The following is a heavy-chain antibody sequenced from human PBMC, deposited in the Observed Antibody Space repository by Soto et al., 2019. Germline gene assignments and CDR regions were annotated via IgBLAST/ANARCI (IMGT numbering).Heavy chain of an antibody. CDR1: GFTFSSYA. CDR2: ISGSGGST. J-gene: IGHJ3*02. D-gene: IGHD3-3*01. CDR3: AKGPYYDFWSGPPGDAFDI. Sequence: GGSLRLSCAASGFTFSSYAMSWVRQAPGKGLEWVSAISGSGGSTYYADSVKGRFTISRDNSKNTLYLQMNSLRAEDTAVYYCAKGPYYDFWSGPPGDAFDIWGQGTMVTVS. V-gene: IGHV3-23*01.